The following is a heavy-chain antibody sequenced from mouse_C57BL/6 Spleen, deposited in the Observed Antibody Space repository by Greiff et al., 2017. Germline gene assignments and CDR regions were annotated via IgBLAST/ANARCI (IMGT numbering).Heavy chain of an antibody. D-gene: IGHD2-1*01. Sequence: QVQLQQSGPELVKPGASVKISCKASGYAFSSSWMNWVKQRPGKGLEWIGRIYPGDGDTNYNGKFKGKATLTADKSSSTAYMRLSSLTSEDSAVYICARERSYYGKEDDMDYWGQGASVTVSS. CDR1: GYAFSSSW. V-gene: IGHV1-82*01. J-gene: IGHJ4*01. CDR3: ARERSYYGKEDDMDY. CDR2: IYPGDGDT.